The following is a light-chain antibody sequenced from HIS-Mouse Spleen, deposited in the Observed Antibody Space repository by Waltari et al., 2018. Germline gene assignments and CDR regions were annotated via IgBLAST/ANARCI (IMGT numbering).Light chain of an antibody. V-gene: IGLV2-14*03. Sequence: QSALTQPASVSGSPGQSITISCTGTSSDVGGYTSVSWYQQHPGQAPKLMIYDVSNRPSGVSNRFSGSKSGNTASLTISGLQAEDEADYYCSSYTSSSTWVFGGGTKLTVL. J-gene: IGLJ3*02. CDR3: SSYTSSSTWV. CDR2: DVS. CDR1: SSDVGGYTS.